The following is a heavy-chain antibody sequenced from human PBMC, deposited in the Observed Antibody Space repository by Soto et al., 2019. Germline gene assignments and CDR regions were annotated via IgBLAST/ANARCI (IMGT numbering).Heavy chain of an antibody. D-gene: IGHD3-10*01. CDR1: GGSFSGYY. CDR3: ARSTMVRGVIMRLAY. Sequence: QVQLQQWGAGLLKPSETLSLTCAVYGGSFSGYYWSWIRQPPGKGLEWIGEINHSGSTNYNPSLKSRVTISVDTSKNQFSLKLSSVTAADTAVYYCARSTMVRGVIMRLAYWGQGTLVTVSS. CDR2: INHSGST. V-gene: IGHV4-34*01. J-gene: IGHJ4*02.